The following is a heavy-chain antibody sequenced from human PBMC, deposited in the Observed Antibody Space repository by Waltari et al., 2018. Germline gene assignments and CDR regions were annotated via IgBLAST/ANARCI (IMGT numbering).Heavy chain of an antibody. J-gene: IGHJ4*02. CDR2: IGRDGGST. V-gene: IGHV3-23*01. Sequence: EVQLLESGGGLVQPGESLRLSCAASGFSFSDYAMGWVRQAPGKGLEWVSSIGRDGGSTYYADSVKGRFTFSRDNSKNTLYLQMTSLRAEDTALYYCVKDGDGSNWADFDYWGQGTLVTVSS. CDR3: VKDGDGSNWADFDY. D-gene: IGHD7-27*01. CDR1: GFSFSDYA.